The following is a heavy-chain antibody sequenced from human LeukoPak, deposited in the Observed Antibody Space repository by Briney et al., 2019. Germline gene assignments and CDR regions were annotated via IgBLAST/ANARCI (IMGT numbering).Heavy chain of an antibody. CDR1: GFTFSSYS. J-gene: IGHJ4*02. D-gene: IGHD5-24*01. Sequence: GGSLRLSCAGSGFTFSSYSLNWVRQAPGKGLEWVSSISSSSYIYYADSVKGRFTISRDKAKNSLYLQMNSLRAEDTAVYDCASPEREAFDYWGQGTLVTVSS. CDR3: ASPEREAFDY. CDR2: ISSSSYI. V-gene: IGHV3-21*01.